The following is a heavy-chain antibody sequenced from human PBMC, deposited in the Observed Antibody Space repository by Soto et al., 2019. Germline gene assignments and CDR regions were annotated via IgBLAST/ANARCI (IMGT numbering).Heavy chain of an antibody. CDR2: ISSSGSTI. V-gene: IGHV3-11*01. CDR1: GFTFSDYY. Sequence: GGSLRLSCAASGFTFSDYYMSWIRQAPGKGLEWVSYISSSGSTIYYADSVKGRFTISRDNAKNSLYLQMNSLRAEDTAVYYCARDLKDLVLMVYANWGQGTLVTVSS. D-gene: IGHD2-8*01. J-gene: IGHJ4*02. CDR3: ARDLKDLVLMVYAN.